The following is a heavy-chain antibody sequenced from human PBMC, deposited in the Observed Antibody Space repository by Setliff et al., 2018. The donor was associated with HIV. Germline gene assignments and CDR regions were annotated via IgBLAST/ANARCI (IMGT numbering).Heavy chain of an antibody. CDR1: SGSMTGHY. J-gene: IGHJ6*03. D-gene: IGHD3-10*01. Sequence: SETLSLTCSVSSGSMTGHYWTWVRQPPGKGLEWIGYLHSLGSTRVSDTPDYSPSLRSRITISFDTSKGQFSLTMTSVTAADTAVYYGARDRRGYYYGSGSCYMDVWGTGTTVTVSS. CDR2: LHSLGSTRVSDTP. CDR3: ARDRRGYYYGSGSCYMDV. V-gene: IGHV4-4*08.